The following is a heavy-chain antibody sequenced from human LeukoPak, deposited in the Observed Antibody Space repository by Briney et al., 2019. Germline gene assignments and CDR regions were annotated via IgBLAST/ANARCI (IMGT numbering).Heavy chain of an antibody. CDR1: GFTFSSYG. CDR2: IWYDGSNK. Sequence: GALRLSCAASGFTFSSYGMHWVREAPGKGLEWVAVIWYDGSNKYYADSVKGRFTISRDNSKNTLYLQMNSLRAEDTAVYYCARAVGATPFDYWGQGTLVTVSS. CDR3: ARAVGATPFDY. J-gene: IGHJ4*02. V-gene: IGHV3-33*08. D-gene: IGHD1-26*01.